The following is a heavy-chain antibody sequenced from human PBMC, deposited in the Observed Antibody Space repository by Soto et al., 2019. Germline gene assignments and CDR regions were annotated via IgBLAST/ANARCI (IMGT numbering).Heavy chain of an antibody. CDR1: GFTFSSYA. CDR2: ISGSGGST. V-gene: IGHV3-23*01. D-gene: IGHD6-13*01. J-gene: IGHJ2*01. Sequence: EVQLLESGGGLVQPGGSLRLSCAASGFTFSSYAMSWVRQAPGKGLEWVSAISGSGGSTYYADSVKGRFTISRDNSKNPLYVQMDSLRAEDTAVYYCAKGIASKTRPLGKYFDLWGRGTLVTVSS. CDR3: AKGIASKTRPLGKYFDL.